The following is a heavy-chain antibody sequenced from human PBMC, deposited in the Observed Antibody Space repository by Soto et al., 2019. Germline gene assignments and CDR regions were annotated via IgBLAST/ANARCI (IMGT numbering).Heavy chain of an antibody. D-gene: IGHD4-17*01. CDR2: ISSSSSYI. CDR1: VFTFNSYS. J-gene: IGHJ6*02. V-gene: IGHV3-21*01. Sequence: PRGSLRLCCAASVFTFNSYSMNWVRQNPGKGLEWVSSISSSSSYIYYADSVKGRFTISRDNAKNSLYLQMNSLRAEDTAVYYCARDNLPWGDYDYYYYGMDVWGQGTTVTVSS. CDR3: ARDNLPWGDYDYYYYGMDV.